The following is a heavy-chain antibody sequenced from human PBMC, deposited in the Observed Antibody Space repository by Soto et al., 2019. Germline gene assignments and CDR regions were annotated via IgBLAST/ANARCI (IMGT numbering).Heavy chain of an antibody. D-gene: IGHD3-9*01. V-gene: IGHV3-30*18. CDR1: GFTFSSYG. CDR2: ISYDGSNK. J-gene: IGHJ4*02. CDR3: AKDAVLRYFDWSTYFDY. Sequence: GGSLRLSCAASGFTFSSYGMHWVRQAPGKGLEWVAVISYDGSNKYYADSVKGRFTISRDNSKIPLYLQMNSLRAEDTAVYYCAKDAVLRYFDWSTYFDYWGQGTLVTVSS.